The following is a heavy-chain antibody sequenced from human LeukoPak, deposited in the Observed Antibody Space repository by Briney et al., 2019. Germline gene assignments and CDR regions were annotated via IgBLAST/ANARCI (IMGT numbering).Heavy chain of an antibody. CDR1: GLIFGGYA. CDR2: ISYDGRNT. Sequence: GGSLRLSCAASGLIFGGYAMHWVRQVPGEGLEWVAIISYDGRNTYYADPAKGRFTISRDNSKNTLDLQMNSLRSEDTGVYYCASGYDFWSGYPPSQYGMDVWGQGTTVTVSS. CDR3: ASGYDFWSGYPPSQYGMDV. V-gene: IGHV3-30*04. J-gene: IGHJ6*02. D-gene: IGHD3-3*01.